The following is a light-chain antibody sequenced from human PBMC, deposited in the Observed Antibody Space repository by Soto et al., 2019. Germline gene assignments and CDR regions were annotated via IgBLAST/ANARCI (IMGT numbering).Light chain of an antibody. CDR3: QQDYNLP. CDR2: GAS. J-gene: IGKJ4*01. V-gene: IGKV3D-7*01. CDR1: QSVISSY. Sequence: EIVLTQSPATLSLSPGERATLSCGASQSVISSYLAWYQQKPGQAPRLLIYGASTRATGIPARFSGSGSGTDFTLTISSLQPEDFAVYYCQQDYNLPFGGGTKVDIK.